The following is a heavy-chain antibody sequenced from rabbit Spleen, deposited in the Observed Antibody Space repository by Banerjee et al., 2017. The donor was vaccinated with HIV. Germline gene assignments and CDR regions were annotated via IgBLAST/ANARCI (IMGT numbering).Heavy chain of an antibody. V-gene: IGHV1S40*01. CDR1: GVSFSSNHY. Sequence: QSLEESGGDLVKPGASLTLTCTASGVSFSSNHYMCWVRQAPGKGLEWIACIEGGSSAFSYFASWAKGRFTISKTSSTTVTLQMTSLTAADTATYFCARDLPGVIGWNFNLWGPGTLVTVS. CDR3: ARDLPGVIGWNFNL. J-gene: IGHJ4*01. CDR2: IEGGSSAFS. D-gene: IGHD1-1*01.